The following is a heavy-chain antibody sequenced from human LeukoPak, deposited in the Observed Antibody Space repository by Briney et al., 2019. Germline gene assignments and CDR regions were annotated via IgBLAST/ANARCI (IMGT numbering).Heavy chain of an antibody. J-gene: IGHJ4*02. D-gene: IGHD6-19*01. Sequence: GGSLRLSCTTSGFTFGDYGMSWVRQAPGKGLEWVAAINPDGSGKYFVDSVRGRFTISRDDAENSLYLQMNSLRVEDTAVYYCARDRGYSSYDYWGQGTMVTVSS. CDR1: GFTFGDYG. V-gene: IGHV3-7*01. CDR3: ARDRGYSSYDY. CDR2: INPDGSGK.